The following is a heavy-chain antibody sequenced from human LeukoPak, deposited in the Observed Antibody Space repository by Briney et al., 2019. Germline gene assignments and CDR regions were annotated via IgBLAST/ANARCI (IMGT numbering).Heavy chain of an antibody. CDR3: ARDPVAAAGTGGDY. Sequence: AASVKVSCKASGYPFTSYGISWVRQAPGQGLEWMGWISAYNGNTNYAQKPHGRVTMTTDTSTSTAYMELRSLRSDDTAVYYCARDPVAAAGTGGDYWGQGTLVTVSS. V-gene: IGHV1-18*01. D-gene: IGHD6-13*01. CDR2: ISAYNGNT. CDR1: GYPFTSYG. J-gene: IGHJ4*02.